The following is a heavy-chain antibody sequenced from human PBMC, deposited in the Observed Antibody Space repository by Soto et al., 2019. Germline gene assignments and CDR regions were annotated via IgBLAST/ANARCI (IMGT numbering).Heavy chain of an antibody. CDR3: CGSVSYSSGWYLVY. CDR1: GGTFSSYA. V-gene: IGHV1-69*01. CDR2: IIPIFGTA. D-gene: IGHD6-19*01. Sequence: QVPLVQSGAEVKKPGSSVKVSCKASGGTFSSYAISWVRQAPGQGLEWMGGIIPIFGTANYAQKFQGRVTITADESTSPAYMELSSLRSEDTAVYYCCGSVSYSSGWYLVYWGQGTLVTVSS. J-gene: IGHJ4*02.